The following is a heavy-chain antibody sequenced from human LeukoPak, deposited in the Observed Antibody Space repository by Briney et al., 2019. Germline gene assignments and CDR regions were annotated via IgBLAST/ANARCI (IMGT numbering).Heavy chain of an antibody. CDR3: ARGRTMVRGVSSRTPENDY. J-gene: IGHJ4*02. D-gene: IGHD3-10*01. CDR1: GGSFSGYS. CDR2: INHSGST. Sequence: SETLPLTCAVYGGSFSGYSWNWIRKPPGKGLEWIGEINHSGSTNYNPSLKSRVTISVDTSKNQFSLKLSSVTAADTAVYYCARGRTMVRGVSSRTPENDYWGQGTLVTVSS. V-gene: IGHV4-34*01.